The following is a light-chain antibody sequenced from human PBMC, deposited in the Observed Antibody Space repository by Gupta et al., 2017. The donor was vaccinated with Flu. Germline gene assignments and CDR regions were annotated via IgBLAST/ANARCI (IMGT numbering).Light chain of an antibody. J-gene: IGKJ4*01. CDR2: WEA. Sequence: TTSPDSLPVSLVERATINCKSSQSVLYRSNNKNDVAWCQERAGQPQTLLISWEATRESGVPERFSGSGSGTDFTLTISSLQAEDVAVYYCQQYYSTPLTFGGGTKVEIK. V-gene: IGKV4-1*01. CDR1: QSVLYRSNNKND. CDR3: QQYYSTPLT.